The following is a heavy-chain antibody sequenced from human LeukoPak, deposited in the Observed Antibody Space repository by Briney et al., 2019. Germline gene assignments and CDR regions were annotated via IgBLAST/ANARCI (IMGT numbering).Heavy chain of an antibody. CDR2: IWYDGSNQ. Sequence: GSALRLSCAASGFPFSGSGMHWVRQAPGKGLEWVAIIWYDGSNQYYADSVKGRFTISRDNSKNTLYLQMNSLRAEDTAVYYCARGGPYYYESSGYYYLDYWGQGTLVTVSS. D-gene: IGHD3-22*01. CDR1: GFPFSGSG. J-gene: IGHJ4*02. V-gene: IGHV3-33*01. CDR3: ARGGPYYYESSGYYYLDY.